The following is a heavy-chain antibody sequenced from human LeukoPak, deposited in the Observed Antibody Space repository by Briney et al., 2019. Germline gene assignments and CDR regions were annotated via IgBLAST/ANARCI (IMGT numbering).Heavy chain of an antibody. CDR1: GYSISSGYY. Sequence: KPSETLSLTCAVSGYSISSGYYWGWIRQPAGKGLEWIGRIYTSGSTNYNPSLKSRVTISVDTSKNQFSLKLSSVTAADTAVYYCASIGGYDDYWGQGTLVTVSS. CDR2: IYTSGST. V-gene: IGHV4-38-2*01. D-gene: IGHD5-12*01. CDR3: ASIGGYDDY. J-gene: IGHJ4*02.